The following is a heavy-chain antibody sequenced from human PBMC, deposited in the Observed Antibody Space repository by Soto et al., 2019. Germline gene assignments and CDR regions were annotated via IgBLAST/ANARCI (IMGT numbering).Heavy chain of an antibody. D-gene: IGHD3-9*01. CDR2: INHSGST. CDR1: GGSFSGYY. J-gene: IGHJ5*02. CDR3: ARGRADDILTGYYRRLNWFDP. Sequence: SEPMSLPCAVYGGSFSGYYWSWISQPPGKGLEWIGEINHSGSTNYNPSLKSRVTISVDTSKNQFSLKLSSVTAADTAVYYCARGRADDILTGYYRRLNWFDPWGQGTLVTVS. V-gene: IGHV4-34*01.